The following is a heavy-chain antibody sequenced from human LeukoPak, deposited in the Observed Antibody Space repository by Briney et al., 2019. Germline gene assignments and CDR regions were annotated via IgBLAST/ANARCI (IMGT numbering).Heavy chain of an antibody. CDR3: ARDLGGFDCSSTSCYEVVY. CDR1: GGSISSSNW. V-gene: IGHV4-4*02. D-gene: IGHD2-2*01. Sequence: SETLSLTCAVSGGSISSSNWWSWVRQPPGKGLEWIGEIYHSGSTNYNPSLKSRATISVDKSKNQFSLKLSSVTAADTAVYYCARDLGGFDCSSTSCYEVVYWGQGTLVTVSS. J-gene: IGHJ4*02. CDR2: IYHSGST.